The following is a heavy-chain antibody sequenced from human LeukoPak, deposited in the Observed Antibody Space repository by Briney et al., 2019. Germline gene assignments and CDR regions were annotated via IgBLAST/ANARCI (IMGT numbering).Heavy chain of an antibody. Sequence: GASVKVSCKASGCTFSNHAISWVRQAPGQGLEWMGGIIPIFGTANYAQKFQGRVTITTDASTSTAYMELSSLRSDDTAVYYCARANGYCSSTSCLELYFDPWGQGTPVTVSS. D-gene: IGHD2-2*03. V-gene: IGHV1-69*05. CDR3: ARANGYCSSTSCLELYFDP. J-gene: IGHJ5*02. CDR2: IIPIFGTA. CDR1: GCTFSNHA.